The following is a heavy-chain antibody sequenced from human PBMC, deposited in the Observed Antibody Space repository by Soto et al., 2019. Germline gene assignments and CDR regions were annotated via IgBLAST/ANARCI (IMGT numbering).Heavy chain of an antibody. Sequence: GGSLRLSCAASGFTFDDYAMHWVRQAPGKGLEWVSGISWNSGSIGYADSVKGRFTISRDNAKNSLYLQMNSLRAEDTALYYCAKDTFSSGYYPDCDYWGQGTLVTVSS. D-gene: IGHD3-22*01. CDR3: AKDTFSSGYYPDCDY. J-gene: IGHJ4*02. CDR2: ISWNSGSI. V-gene: IGHV3-9*01. CDR1: GFTFDDYA.